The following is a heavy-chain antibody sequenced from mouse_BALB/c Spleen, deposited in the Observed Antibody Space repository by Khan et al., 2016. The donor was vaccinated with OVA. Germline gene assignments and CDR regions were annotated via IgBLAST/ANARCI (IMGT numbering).Heavy chain of an antibody. Sequence: EVELVVSGGGLVKPGGSLKLSCAASGFTFSYYAVSWVRQTPEKRLEWVATISSAGSYTYYPDSVKGRFIISRDNAKNSLYLQMYSLRSDDTAMYYCARRGYDEAYFDYWGQGTTLTVSS. J-gene: IGHJ2*01. CDR3: ARRGYDEAYFDY. CDR2: ISSAGSYT. D-gene: IGHD2-14*01. V-gene: IGHV5-9-3*01. CDR1: GFTFSYYA.